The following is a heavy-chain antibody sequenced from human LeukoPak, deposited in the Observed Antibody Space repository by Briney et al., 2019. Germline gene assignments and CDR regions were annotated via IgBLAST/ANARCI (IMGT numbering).Heavy chain of an antibody. J-gene: IGHJ1*01. CDR2: ISSSGSTK. CDR1: GFTFSSYE. Sequence: AGGSLRLSCAASGFTFSSYEMNWVRQAPGKGLEWVSYISSSGSTKYYADSVKGRFTISRDNAKNSLYLQMNSLRAEDTAVYFCAVGWEYFQQWGQDTLVTVSS. V-gene: IGHV3-48*03. CDR3: AVGWEYFQQ.